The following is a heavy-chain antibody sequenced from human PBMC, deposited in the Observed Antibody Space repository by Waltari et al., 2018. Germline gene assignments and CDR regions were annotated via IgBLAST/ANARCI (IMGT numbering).Heavy chain of an antibody. Sequence: QLQLQESGPGLVKPSETLSLTCTVSGGSISSSSYYWGWIRQPPGKGLEWIGSIYYSGSTYSNPSLKSRVTISVDTSKNQFSLKLSSVTAADTAVYYCARDAPRSYDYWGQGTLVTVSS. CDR3: ARDAPRSYDY. CDR1: GGSISSSSYY. J-gene: IGHJ4*02. V-gene: IGHV4-39*07. D-gene: IGHD4-17*01. CDR2: IYYSGST.